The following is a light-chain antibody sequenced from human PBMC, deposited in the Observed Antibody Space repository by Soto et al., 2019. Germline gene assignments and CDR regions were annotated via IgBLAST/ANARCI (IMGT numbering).Light chain of an antibody. CDR1: SSNIGAGYD. CDR2: GNS. J-gene: IGLJ3*02. CDR3: RSYDSSLWV. V-gene: IGLV1-40*01. Sequence: QSVLTQPPSVSGAPGQRVTISCTGSSSNIGAGYDVHWYQQLPGTAPKLLMHGNSNRPSGVPDRFSGSKPGTSASLAITGLQAEDEADYYCRSYDSSLWVFGGGTKLTVL.